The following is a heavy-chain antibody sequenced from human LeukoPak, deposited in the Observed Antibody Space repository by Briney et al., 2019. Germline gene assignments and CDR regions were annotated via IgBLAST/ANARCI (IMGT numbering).Heavy chain of an antibody. D-gene: IGHD3-10*01. Sequence: GGSLRLSCAASGFTFSDYYMSWIRQAPGKGLEWVSYISSSGSTIYYADSVKGRFTISRDNAKNSLYLQVNSLRAEDMAVYYCARDIYGSGPPVGDTIDYWGQGTLVTVSS. CDR1: GFTFSDYY. V-gene: IGHV3-11*04. CDR2: ISSSGSTI. J-gene: IGHJ4*02. CDR3: ARDIYGSGPPVGDTIDY.